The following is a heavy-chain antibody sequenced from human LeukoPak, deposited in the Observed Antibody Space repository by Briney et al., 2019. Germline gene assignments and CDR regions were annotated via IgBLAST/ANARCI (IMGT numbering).Heavy chain of an antibody. V-gene: IGHV1-18*01. CDR3: ARVNGDYVSYYYYMDV. Sequence: ASVKVSCKASGYTFTSYGISWVRQAPGQGLEWMGWISAYNGNTNYAQKLQGRVTMTTDTSTSTAYMELRSLSSVTAADTAVYYCARVNGDYVSYYYYMDVWGKGTTVTVSS. D-gene: IGHD4-17*01. CDR1: GYTFTSYG. J-gene: IGHJ6*03. CDR2: ISAYNGNT.